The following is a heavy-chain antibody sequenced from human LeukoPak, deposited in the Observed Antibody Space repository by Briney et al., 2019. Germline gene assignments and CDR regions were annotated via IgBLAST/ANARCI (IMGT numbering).Heavy chain of an antibody. V-gene: IGHV4-61*02. CDR2: ISSSGST. Sequence: SETLSLTCTVSGGSISSGSYYWSWLRQPAGKGLEWIGRISSSGSTNYNPSLKSRVTISVDTAKNQFSLKVSSVTAADTAVYFCARGPYSYDSSVAFDIWGQGTMVTVSS. J-gene: IGHJ3*02. CDR3: ARGPYSYDSSVAFDI. D-gene: IGHD3-22*01. CDR1: GGSISSGSYY.